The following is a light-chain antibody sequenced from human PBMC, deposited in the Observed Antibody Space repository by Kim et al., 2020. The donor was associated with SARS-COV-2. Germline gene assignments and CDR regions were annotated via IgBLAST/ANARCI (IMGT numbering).Light chain of an antibody. V-gene: IGKV1-16*01. Sequence: DIQMTQSPSSLSASVGDRVTITCRASQGIGNYLAWYQQKPGKAPNLLIYAASTLQSGVPSRFSGSGSGTDFTLTISSLQPEDFATYYCQQYNSYPLTFGQGTKVDIK. CDR2: AAS. CDR3: QQYNSYPLT. CDR1: QGIGNY. J-gene: IGKJ4*01.